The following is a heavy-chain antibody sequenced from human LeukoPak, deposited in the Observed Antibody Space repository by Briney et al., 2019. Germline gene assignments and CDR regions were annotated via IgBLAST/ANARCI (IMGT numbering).Heavy chain of an antibody. CDR3: AKVYGSGSYWNFDY. Sequence: GGSLRLSCAASGFTFINYWMHWVGQAPGKGVVWVSDINNDGSRTIYADSVKGRLTISRENAKNTLYLQMNSLRAEDTAVYYCAKVYGSGSYWNFDYWGQGTLVTVSS. CDR1: GFTFINYW. D-gene: IGHD3-10*01. V-gene: IGHV3-74*01. J-gene: IGHJ4*02. CDR2: INNDGSRT.